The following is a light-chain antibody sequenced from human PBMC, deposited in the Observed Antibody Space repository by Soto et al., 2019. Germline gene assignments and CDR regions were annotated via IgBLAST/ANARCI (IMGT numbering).Light chain of an antibody. J-gene: IGLJ1*01. CDR3: SSYAGSKNRVV. V-gene: IGLV2-8*01. Sequence: QSVLTQPPSSSGSPGKSVTISCTGTSSDVGGYNYVSWYQHHPGKAPKLMIYEVSKLPSGVPDRFSGSKSGNSASLTVSGLQAEDEADYYCSSYAGSKNRVVFGSGSKLTVL. CDR1: SSDVGGYNY. CDR2: EVS.